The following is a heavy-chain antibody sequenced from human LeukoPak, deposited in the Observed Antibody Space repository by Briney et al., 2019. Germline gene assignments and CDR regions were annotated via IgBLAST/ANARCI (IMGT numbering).Heavy chain of an antibody. CDR2: INHSGST. J-gene: IGHJ4*02. CDR3: ARGFRKRDYVWGSYRP. Sequence: SETLSLTCAVYGGSFSGYYWSWIRQPPGKGLEWIGEINHSGSTNYNPSLKSRVTISVDTSKNQFSLKLSSVTAADTAVYYCARGFRKRDYVWGSYRPWGQGTLVTVSS. V-gene: IGHV4-34*01. CDR1: GGSFSGYY. D-gene: IGHD3-16*02.